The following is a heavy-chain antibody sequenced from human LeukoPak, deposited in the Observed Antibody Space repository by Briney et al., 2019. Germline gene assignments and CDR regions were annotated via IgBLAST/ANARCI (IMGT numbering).Heavy chain of an antibody. CDR3: AKDSGYSSSWYGLGTD. Sequence: GGSLRLSCAASGFTFDDYAMHWVRQAPGKGLEWVSGISWNSGSIGYADSVKGRFTISRDNTKNSLYLQMNSLRAEDTALYYCAKDSGYSSSWYGLGTDRGQGTLVTVSS. CDR2: ISWNSGSI. V-gene: IGHV3-9*01. CDR1: GFTFDDYA. J-gene: IGHJ4*02. D-gene: IGHD6-13*01.